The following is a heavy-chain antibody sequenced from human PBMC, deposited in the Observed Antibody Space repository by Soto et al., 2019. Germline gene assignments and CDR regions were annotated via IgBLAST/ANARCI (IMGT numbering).Heavy chain of an antibody. CDR2: IYPADSDT. J-gene: IGHJ4*02. CDR1: GYTFSTYW. D-gene: IGHD1-1*01. CDR3: ARRRAWNDAFDF. Sequence: EVQLVQSGAEVKKPGESLKISCQGFGYTFSTYWIGWVRQKPGQGLEWMGAIYPADSDTRYTPSFERHVTFSADKSLSTAYLQWNSLRASDTARYYCARRRAWNDAFDFWGQGVLVTVSS. V-gene: IGHV5-51*03.